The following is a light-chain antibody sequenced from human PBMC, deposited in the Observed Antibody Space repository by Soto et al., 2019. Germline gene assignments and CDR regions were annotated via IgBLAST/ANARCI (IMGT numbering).Light chain of an antibody. J-gene: IGKJ5*01. CDR1: QGISSY. Sequence: DIPLTQSPSFLSASVGDRVTITCRASQGISSYLAWYQQKPGKAPKLLINAASTLQSGVPSRFSGSGSGTEFTLTISSLQPEDFATYYCQQLNSYPITFGQGTRLEIK. CDR2: AAS. CDR3: QQLNSYPIT. V-gene: IGKV1-9*01.